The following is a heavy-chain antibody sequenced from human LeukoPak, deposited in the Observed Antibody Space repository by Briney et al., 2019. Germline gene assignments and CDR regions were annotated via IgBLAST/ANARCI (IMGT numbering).Heavy chain of an antibody. CDR1: GGIFNNYA. V-gene: IGHV1-69*05. CDR2: IIPIFGTT. CDR3: AGGILEWLLNHYYYYMDV. J-gene: IGHJ6*03. Sequence: GASVKVSCKASGGIFNNYAINWVRQAPGQGLEWMGGIIPIFGTTNYAQKFQGRVTITTDESTSTAYMELSSLRSEDTAVYYCAGGILEWLLNHYYYYMDVWGKGTTVTVSS. D-gene: IGHD3-3*01.